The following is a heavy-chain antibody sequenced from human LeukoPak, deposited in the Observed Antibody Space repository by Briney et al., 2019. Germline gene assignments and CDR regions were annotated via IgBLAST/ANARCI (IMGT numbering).Heavy chain of an antibody. CDR2: ISGSGGST. D-gene: IGHD3-22*01. CDR1: GFTFSSYG. Sequence: GGSLRLSCAASGFTFSSYGMSWVRQAPGKGLEWGSAISGSGGSTYYADSVKGRFTISRDNSKNTLYLQMNSVRAEYTAVYYCAKEITYYYDSSGYYFPDPFDLWGQGTTVTVSS. CDR3: AKEITYYYDSSGYYFPDPFDL. J-gene: IGHJ3*01. V-gene: IGHV3-23*01.